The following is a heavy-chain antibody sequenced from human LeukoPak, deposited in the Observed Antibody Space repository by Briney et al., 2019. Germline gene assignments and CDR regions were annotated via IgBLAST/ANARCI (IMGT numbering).Heavy chain of an antibody. V-gene: IGHV3-15*01. CDR1: GFTFSNAW. J-gene: IGHJ4*02. CDR2: IKSKIDGGTT. Sequence: PGGSLTLSCAVSGFTFSNAWMSWVRQAPGKGLEWVGRIKSKIDGGTTDYAAPVRGRFTISRDESKNTLYLQMSRLKTEDTAVYYCTTVKFGELSSHFDYWGQGTLVTVSS. D-gene: IGHD3-10*01. CDR3: TTVKFGELSSHFDY.